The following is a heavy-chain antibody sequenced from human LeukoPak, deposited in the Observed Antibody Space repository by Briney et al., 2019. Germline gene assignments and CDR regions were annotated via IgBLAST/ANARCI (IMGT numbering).Heavy chain of an antibody. Sequence: SSETLSLTCTVSGGSVSSGSYYWSWIRQPPGKGLEWIGYIYYSGSTNYNPSLKSRVTISVDTSKNQFSLKLSSVTAADTAVYYCARGDSIDYWGQGTLVTVSS. CDR3: ARGDSIDY. V-gene: IGHV4-61*01. J-gene: IGHJ4*02. D-gene: IGHD3-22*01. CDR2: IYYSGST. CDR1: GGSVSSGSYY.